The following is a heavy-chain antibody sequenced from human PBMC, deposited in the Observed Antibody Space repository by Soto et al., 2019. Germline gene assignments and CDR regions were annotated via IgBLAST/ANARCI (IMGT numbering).Heavy chain of an antibody. CDR1: GGSGSSGSYY. CDR3: ASFRRALLLRIGYFQH. V-gene: IGHV4-61*01. J-gene: IGHJ1*01. CDR2: IYYSGST. D-gene: IGHD2-15*01. Sequence: SVTRSLTCSVAGGSGSSGSYYWSWIRQPPGKGLEWIGYIYYSGSTNYNPSLKSRVTISVDTSKNQFSLKLSSVTAADTAVYYCASFRRALLLRIGYFQHWGQGTLVTVSS.